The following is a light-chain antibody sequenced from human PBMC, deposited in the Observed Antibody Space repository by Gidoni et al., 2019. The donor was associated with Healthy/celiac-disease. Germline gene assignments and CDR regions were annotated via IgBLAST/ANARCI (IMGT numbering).Light chain of an antibody. V-gene: IGLV2-8*01. CDR1: SSDVGGYNY. J-gene: IGLJ3*02. CDR2: EVS. CDR3: SSYAGSNNWV. Sequence: VTIACTGTSSDVGGYNYVSWYQQHPGKAPKLMIYEVSKRPSGVPDRFSGSKSGNTASLTVSGLQAEDEADYYCSSYAGSNNWVFGGGTKLTVL.